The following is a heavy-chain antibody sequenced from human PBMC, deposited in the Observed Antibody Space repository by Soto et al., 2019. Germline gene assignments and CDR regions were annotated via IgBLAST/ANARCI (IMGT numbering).Heavy chain of an antibody. D-gene: IGHD1-1*01. CDR2: INQNGGAM. CDR1: GFTFSNYW. Sequence: PGGSRRLSCAASGFTFSNYWMTWVRQAPGKGLEWVASINQNGGAMHYVDSVKGRFTVSRDNAKNSLYLQVNSLRAEDTAVFYCARVWNDGRFDYWGQGTLVTVSS. V-gene: IGHV3-7*01. J-gene: IGHJ4*02. CDR3: ARVWNDGRFDY.